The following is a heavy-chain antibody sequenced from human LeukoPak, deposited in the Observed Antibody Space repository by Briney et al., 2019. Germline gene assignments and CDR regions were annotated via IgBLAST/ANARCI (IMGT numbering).Heavy chain of an antibody. V-gene: IGHV3-30*02. Sequence: GGTLTLSCAASGFTFSSYDMHWVRQAPGKGLEWVACICYDGRNKYYAASVKGRFTISRDNPKTTLYLQINSLRAEDTAVYYCAKDRTAAGDDEDYWGQRKLVTVSS. D-gene: IGHD6-13*01. CDR1: GFTFSSYD. CDR3: AKDRTAAGDDEDY. CDR2: ICYDGRNK. J-gene: IGHJ4*02.